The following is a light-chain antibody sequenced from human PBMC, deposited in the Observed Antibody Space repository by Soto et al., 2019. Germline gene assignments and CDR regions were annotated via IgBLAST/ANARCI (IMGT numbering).Light chain of an antibody. CDR2: HNN. Sequence: QSVLTQPPSASGTPGQRVTISCSGSNSNVGSNTVDWYQQLPGTAPKLLIYHNNQRPSGVPDRLSGSKSGTSASLAISGLQSEDEADYYCAAWDDSLNAVVFGGGTNLTVL. J-gene: IGLJ2*01. V-gene: IGLV1-44*01. CDR3: AAWDDSLNAVV. CDR1: NSNVGSNT.